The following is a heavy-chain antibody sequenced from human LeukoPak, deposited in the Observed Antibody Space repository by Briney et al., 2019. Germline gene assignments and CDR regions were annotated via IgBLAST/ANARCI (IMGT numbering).Heavy chain of an antibody. Sequence: SGGSLRLSCAASGFTFSSYSMNWVRQAPGKGLEWVSSISSSSSYIYYADSVKGRFTISRDNSKNTLYLQMNSLRAEDTAVYYCAKGHTSDAFDIWGQGTMVTVSS. D-gene: IGHD5-18*01. J-gene: IGHJ3*02. CDR1: GFTFSSYS. CDR3: AKGHTSDAFDI. CDR2: ISSSSSYI. V-gene: IGHV3-21*01.